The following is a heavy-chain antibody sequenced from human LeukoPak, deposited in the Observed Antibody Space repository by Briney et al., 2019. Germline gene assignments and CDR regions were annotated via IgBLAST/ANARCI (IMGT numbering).Heavy chain of an antibody. CDR1: GVSFSGYY. Sequence: SETLSLTCAVYGVSFSGYYWSWIRQPPGKGLEWIGEINHSGSTNYNPSLKSRVTISVDTSKNQFSLKLSSVTAADTAVYYCARGRGSGSYTWGQGTLVTVSS. V-gene: IGHV4-34*01. D-gene: IGHD3-10*01. CDR3: ARGRGSGSYT. J-gene: IGHJ5*02. CDR2: INHSGST.